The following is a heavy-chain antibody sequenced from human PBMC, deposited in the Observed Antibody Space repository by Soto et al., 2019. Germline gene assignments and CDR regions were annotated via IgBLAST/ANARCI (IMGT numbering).Heavy chain of an antibody. J-gene: IGHJ5*02. CDR3: AKLVFFGSEIYSFRYTWLDP. CDR1: GFSVSSSH. Sequence: GGSLRLSCEASGFSVSSSHMIWVRQAPGKGLEWVSVIYSGGPTYYAVSVKGRFTISRDRSKNTVYLQMHSLRNEDTAVYHCAKLVFFGSEIYSFRYTWLDPWGQGPLVTVSS. CDR2: IYSGGPT. V-gene: IGHV3-53*01. D-gene: IGHD3-10*01.